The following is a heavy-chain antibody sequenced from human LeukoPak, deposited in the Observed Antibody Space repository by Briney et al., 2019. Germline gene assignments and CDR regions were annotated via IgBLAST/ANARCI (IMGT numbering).Heavy chain of an antibody. CDR2: IKQDGSEK. Sequence: GGSLRLSCAASGFTFSSYWMTWIRQAPGRGLEWVANIKQDGSEKYYVDSVKGRFTISRDNAKNSLYLQMNSLRAEDTAVYYCAXDTGGGYSCYDCWGQGTLVTVSS. D-gene: IGHD5-18*01. V-gene: IGHV3-7*01. CDR1: GFTFSSYW. CDR3: AXDTGGGYSCYDC. J-gene: IGHJ4*02.